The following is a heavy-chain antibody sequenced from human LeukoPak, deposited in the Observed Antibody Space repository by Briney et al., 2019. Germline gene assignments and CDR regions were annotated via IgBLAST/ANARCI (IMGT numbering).Heavy chain of an antibody. CDR3: ARRGASGLEPGGTTYYFDY. Sequence: PSETLSLTCAVYGVSFSGYYWSWIRQPPGKGLEWIGEINHSGSTNYNPSLKSRVTISVDTSKNQFSLKLSSVTAADTAVYYCARRGASGLEPGGTTYYFDYWGQGTLVTVSS. J-gene: IGHJ4*02. CDR2: INHSGST. V-gene: IGHV4-34*01. D-gene: IGHD1-1*01. CDR1: GVSFSGYY.